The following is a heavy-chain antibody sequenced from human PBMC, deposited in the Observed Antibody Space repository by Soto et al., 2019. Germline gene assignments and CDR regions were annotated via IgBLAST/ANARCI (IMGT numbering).Heavy chain of an antibody. CDR3: AASIFYYGMDV. Sequence: PXESLKIACKGFGYTCTNYWIGWVRQIPGKGPEWMGIIYPGDSDTKYNPSFQGQVTISADKSITTTYLQWSSLKASDTAIYYCAASIFYYGMDVWGQGTTVTVS. V-gene: IGHV5-51*01. CDR2: IYPGDSDT. CDR1: GYTCTNYW. J-gene: IGHJ6*02.